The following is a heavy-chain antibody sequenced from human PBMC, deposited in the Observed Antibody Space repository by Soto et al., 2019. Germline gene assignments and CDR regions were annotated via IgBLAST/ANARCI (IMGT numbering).Heavy chain of an antibody. Sequence: SETLSLTYTVSGGSISSYYWSWIRQPPGKGLEWIGYIYYSGTTNYNPSLKSRVTMSVDMSKNQFSLKLRSVTAADTAVYYCARGKIIGPWGQGTLVTVSS. CDR2: IYYSGTT. CDR3: ARGKIIGP. D-gene: IGHD3-3*01. CDR1: GGSISSYY. J-gene: IGHJ5*02. V-gene: IGHV4-59*01.